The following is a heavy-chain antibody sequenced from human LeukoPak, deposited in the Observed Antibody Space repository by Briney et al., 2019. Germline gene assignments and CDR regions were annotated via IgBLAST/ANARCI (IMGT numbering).Heavy chain of an antibody. CDR3: ARGMDLGVVTDYFDY. CDR1: GGSISRDY. CDR2: IYYSGST. J-gene: IGHJ4*02. D-gene: IGHD3-3*01. V-gene: IGHV4-31*03. Sequence: PSETLSLTCTVSGGSISRDYWSWIRQHPGKGLEWIGYIYYSGSTYYNPSLKGRVTISVDTSKTQFSLKLSSVTATDTAVYYCARGMDLGVVTDYFDYWGQGTLVTVSS.